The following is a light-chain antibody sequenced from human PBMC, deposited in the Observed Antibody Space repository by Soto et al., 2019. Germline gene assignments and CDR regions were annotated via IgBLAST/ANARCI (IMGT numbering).Light chain of an antibody. CDR1: QSLVYRDGNTY. CDR2: KVS. J-gene: IGKJ1*01. CDR3: MQGTHWPWT. V-gene: IGKV2-30*01. Sequence: DVVMTQSPLSLPVTLGQPASISCRSSQSLVYRDGNTYLNWLQQRPGQSPRRLIYKVSNRDSGVPDRFSGSGSGTDFTLKISRVEAEDVGVYYCMQGTHWPWTFGQGTKVEIK.